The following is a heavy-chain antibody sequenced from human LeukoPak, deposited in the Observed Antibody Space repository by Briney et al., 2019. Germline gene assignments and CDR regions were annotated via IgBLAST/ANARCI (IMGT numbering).Heavy chain of an antibody. J-gene: IGHJ5*02. CDR1: GFTFSSYA. Sequence: GGSLRLSCAASGFTFSSYAMSWVRQAPGKGLEWVSAISGSGGSTYYADSVKGRFTISRDNSKNTLYLQMNSLRAEDTAVYYCAKETRITIFGVNPRAWFDPWGQGTLVTVSS. CDR2: ISGSGGST. V-gene: IGHV3-23*01. D-gene: IGHD3-3*01. CDR3: AKETRITIFGVNPRAWFDP.